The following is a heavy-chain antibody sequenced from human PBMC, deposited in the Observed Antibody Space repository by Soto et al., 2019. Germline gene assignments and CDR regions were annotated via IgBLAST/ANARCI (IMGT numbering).Heavy chain of an antibody. V-gene: IGHV4-4*02. CDR3: VTITIGVAGAFDI. CDR1: SGSISRDYW. CDR2: VFHSGST. J-gene: IGHJ3*02. Sequence: QVQLQESGPGLVKPSGILSLTCAVSSGSISRDYWWSWVRQAPDKGLAWIGEVFHSGSTNYNPSFKSRVSISVDKSKNQFSLKLSSVTAADTAVYFFVTITIGVAGAFDIWGQGTMVIVSS.